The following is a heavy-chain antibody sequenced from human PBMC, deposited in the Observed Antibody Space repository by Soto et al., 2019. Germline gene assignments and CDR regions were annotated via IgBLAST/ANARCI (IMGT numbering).Heavy chain of an antibody. Sequence: GGSLRLSCAASGFTFSSYAMSWVRQAPGKGLEWVSYISSSSSYLYYADSVKGRFTISRDNAKNSLYLRMNSLRAEDTAVYYCARDGSVATIGEYYFDHWGQGTLVTVSS. V-gene: IGHV3-21*01. CDR2: ISSSSSYL. J-gene: IGHJ4*02. CDR1: GFTFSSYA. CDR3: ARDGSVATIGEYYFDH. D-gene: IGHD5-12*01.